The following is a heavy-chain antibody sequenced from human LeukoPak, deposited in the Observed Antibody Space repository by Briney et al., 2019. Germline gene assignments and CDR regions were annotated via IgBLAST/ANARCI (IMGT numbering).Heavy chain of an antibody. CDR3: ARDRDSSGILDY. CDR2: IIPIFGTA. Sequence: ASVKVSCRASGGTFSSYAISWVRQAPGQGLEWMGGIIPIFGTANYAQKFQGRVTITADKSTSTAYMELSSLRSEDTAVYYCARDRDSSGILDYWGQGTLVTVSS. V-gene: IGHV1-69*06. CDR1: GGTFSSYA. J-gene: IGHJ4*02. D-gene: IGHD6-19*01.